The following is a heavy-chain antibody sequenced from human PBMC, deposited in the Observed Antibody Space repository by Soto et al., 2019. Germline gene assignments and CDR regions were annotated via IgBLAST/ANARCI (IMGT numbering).Heavy chain of an antibody. V-gene: IGHV3-7*03. CDR2: IKQDESEK. D-gene: IGHD1-26*01. CDR1: GLTFTDYW. J-gene: IGHJ4*02. CDR3: ASDRFRGTYYLRGVTYFFEE. Sequence: GGSLRLSCVTYGLTFTDYWMSWVRQAPGKGLEWVANIKQDESEKNYLDSVKGRFTISRDNAKNSLYLQMNSLRAEDAAVYYCASDRFRGTYYLRGVTYFFEEWGQGAPVTVSS.